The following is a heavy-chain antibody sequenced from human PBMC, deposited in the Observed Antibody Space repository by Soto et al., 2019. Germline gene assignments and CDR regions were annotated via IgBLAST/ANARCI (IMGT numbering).Heavy chain of an antibody. J-gene: IGHJ5*02. Sequence: SVKVSCKASGGTLNNFFVSWVRQAPGQGLEWVGGIIPLFRRPSRAEKFQDRVIISADASTSSAYLELFDLTSDDTAVYYCVRDFGSVAGPLDPCGQGPLVTVYS. CDR2: IIPLFRRP. CDR1: GGTLNNFF. D-gene: IGHD6-19*01. V-gene: IGHV1-69*13. CDR3: VRDFGSVAGPLDP.